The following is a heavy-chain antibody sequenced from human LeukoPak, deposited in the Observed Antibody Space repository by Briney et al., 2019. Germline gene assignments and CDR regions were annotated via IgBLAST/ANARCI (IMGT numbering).Heavy chain of an antibody. V-gene: IGHV3-20*04. Sequence: PGGSLRLSCAASRFTFDEYGMSWVRQTAGKGLEGVSGINWNGRSIGYADSVKGRFTVSRDNAKSSLYLQMNSLRAEDTAVYYCARDGGGPTGSYYYYYYMDVWGKGTTVTVSS. CDR3: ARDGGGPTGSYYYYYYMDV. CDR1: RFTFDEYG. J-gene: IGHJ6*03. D-gene: IGHD1-26*01. CDR2: INWNGRSI.